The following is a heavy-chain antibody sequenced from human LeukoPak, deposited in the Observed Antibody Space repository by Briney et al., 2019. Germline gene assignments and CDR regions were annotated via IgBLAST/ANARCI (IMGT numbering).Heavy chain of an antibody. J-gene: IGHJ4*02. CDR2: MNPDNGDT. CDR1: GYMFTDYY. Sequence: ASVRVSCKASGYMFTDYYIHWVRRAPGQGDEWMGWMNPDNGDTNYTQKFQGRVTMTRDTSITTAYMELSSLRSDDTAVYYCATPLKGVGGRDYWGQGTLVTVSS. V-gene: IGHV1-2*02. D-gene: IGHD1-26*01. CDR3: ATPLKGVGGRDY.